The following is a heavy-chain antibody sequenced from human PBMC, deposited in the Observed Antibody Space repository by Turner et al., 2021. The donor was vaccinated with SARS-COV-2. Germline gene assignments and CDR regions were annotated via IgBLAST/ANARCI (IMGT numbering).Heavy chain of an antibody. Sequence: EVQLVESGGGLVQSGGSLRLAWAGSGFTFSDYWMGWVRQAPGKGLEWVANIKTDGSSKYYVDSVKDRFTTSRDNAKNSLYLQMYSLRAEDTAVYYCVRHGSWNFDSWGQGTLVNVSS. CDR2: IKTDGSSK. CDR3: VRHGSWNFDS. J-gene: IGHJ5*01. V-gene: IGHV3-7*01. D-gene: IGHD1-1*01. CDR1: GFTFSDYW.